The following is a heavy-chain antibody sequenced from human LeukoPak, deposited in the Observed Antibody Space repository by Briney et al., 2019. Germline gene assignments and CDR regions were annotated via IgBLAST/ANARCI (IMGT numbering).Heavy chain of an antibody. D-gene: IGHD3-16*02. CDR2: INHSGST. CDR3: ARRRYDYVWGSHRYGDYYYYMDV. Sequence: SETLSLTCAVYGGSFSGYYWSWIRQPPGKGLEWIGEINHSGSTNYNPSLKSRVTISVDTSKNQFSLKLSSVTAADTAVYYCARRRYDYVWGSHRYGDYYYYMDVWGKGTTVTISS. CDR1: GGSFSGYY. J-gene: IGHJ6*03. V-gene: IGHV4-34*01.